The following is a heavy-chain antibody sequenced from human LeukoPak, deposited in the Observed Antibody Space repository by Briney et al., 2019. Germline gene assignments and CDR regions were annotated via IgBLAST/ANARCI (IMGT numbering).Heavy chain of an antibody. V-gene: IGHV1-2*02. CDR1: GYTFTGYY. CDR3: ARWEDYYDSSGYYYEDYFDY. CDR2: INPNSGGT. J-gene: IGHJ4*02. Sequence: ASVKVSCKASGYTFTGYYMHWVRQAPGQGLEWMGWINPNSGGTNYAQKFQGRVTMTRDTSISTAYMELSRLRSDDTAVYYCARWEDYYDSSGYYYEDYFDYWGQGTLVTVSS. D-gene: IGHD3-22*01.